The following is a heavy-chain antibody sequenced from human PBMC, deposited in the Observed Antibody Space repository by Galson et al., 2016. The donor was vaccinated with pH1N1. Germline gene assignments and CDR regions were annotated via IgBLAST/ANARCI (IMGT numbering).Heavy chain of an antibody. CDR2: NIPVFGTA. CDR1: GGSFISHA. V-gene: IGHV1-69*05. D-gene: IGHD6-19*01. J-gene: IGHJ4*02. CDR3: AKRYRSGWYYFDY. Sequence: SVKVSCKASGGSFISHAITWVRQAPGQGLEWMGGNIPVFGTANYAQKFQGRVSITTDESTSTASMELSSLTSEDTAVYYCAKRYRSGWYYFDYWGQGTLVTVSS.